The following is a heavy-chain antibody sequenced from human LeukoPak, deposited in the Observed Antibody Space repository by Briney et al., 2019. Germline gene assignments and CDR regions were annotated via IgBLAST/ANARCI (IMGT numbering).Heavy chain of an antibody. CDR3: ANSPYGGSGPYFDY. CDR1: GFTFSSYE. D-gene: IGHD3-16*01. J-gene: IGHJ4*02. Sequence: GGSLRLSCAASGFTFSSYEMNWVRQAPGKGLEWVSGISGSGGSTYYADSVKGRFTISRDNSKNTLFLQMNSLRAEDTAVYYCANSPYGGSGPYFDYWGQGTLVTVSS. V-gene: IGHV3-23*01. CDR2: ISGSGGST.